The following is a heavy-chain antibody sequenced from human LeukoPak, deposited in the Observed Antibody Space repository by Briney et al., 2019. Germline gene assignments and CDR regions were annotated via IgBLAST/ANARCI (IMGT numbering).Heavy chain of an antibody. V-gene: IGHV3-23*01. CDR2: ISGSGGST. D-gene: IGHD3-10*01. CDR3: AKDGGRWFGELSDFDY. CDR1: GFTFSSYA. J-gene: IGHJ4*02. Sequence: GGSLRLSCADSGFTFSSYAMSWVRQAPGKGLEWVSAISGSGGSTYYADSVKGRFTISRDNSKNTLYLQMNSLRAEDTAVYYCAKDGGRWFGELSDFDYWGQGTLVTVSS.